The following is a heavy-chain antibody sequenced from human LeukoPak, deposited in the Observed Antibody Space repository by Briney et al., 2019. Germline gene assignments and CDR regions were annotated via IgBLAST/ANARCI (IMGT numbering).Heavy chain of an antibody. D-gene: IGHD2-15*01. CDR3: ARERGTIAVPYYFDF. Sequence: PPETLSLTCSVSGGSISNYYWSWIRQPAGKGLDWIGRISTSGSTNYKPSLRSRVTISMDASKDQFSLRLSSVTAADTAVYYCARERGTIAVPYYFDFWGPGILATVSS. V-gene: IGHV4-4*07. CDR1: GGSISNYY. J-gene: IGHJ4*02. CDR2: ISTSGST.